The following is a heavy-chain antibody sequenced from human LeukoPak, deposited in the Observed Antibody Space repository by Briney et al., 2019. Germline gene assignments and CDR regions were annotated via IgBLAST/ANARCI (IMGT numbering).Heavy chain of an antibody. CDR1: GGSISSHY. CDR2: IHHSGST. D-gene: IGHD3-3*01. Sequence: SETLSLTCFVSGGSISSHYWTWIRQPPGKGLEWIGEIHHSGSTNYNSSLKSRVTISVDTSKNQFSLKLSSVTAADTAVYYCARGRFWSGYIRGYNWFDPWGQGTLVTVSS. V-gene: IGHV4-34*01. CDR3: ARGRFWSGYIRGYNWFDP. J-gene: IGHJ5*02.